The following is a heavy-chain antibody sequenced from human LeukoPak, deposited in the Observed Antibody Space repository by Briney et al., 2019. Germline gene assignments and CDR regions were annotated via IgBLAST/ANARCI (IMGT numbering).Heavy chain of an antibody. CDR2: MNLNSGNT. CDR3: VSGGKRYFQH. V-gene: IGHV1-8*01. J-gene: IGHJ1*01. D-gene: IGHD4-23*01. Sequence: GASVKVSCKASGYTFTSYDINWVRQATGQGLEWVGWMNLNSGNTGYAQKFQGRVTMTRNTSISTDYMELSSRRSEDTAVYYCVSGGKRYFQHWGQGTLVTVSS. CDR1: GYTFTSYD.